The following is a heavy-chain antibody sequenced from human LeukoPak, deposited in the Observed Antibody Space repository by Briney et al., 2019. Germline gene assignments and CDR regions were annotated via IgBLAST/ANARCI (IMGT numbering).Heavy chain of an antibody. V-gene: IGHV1-18*01. CDR2: ISAYNGDT. J-gene: IGHJ4*02. CDR1: GDTFTNYG. CDR3: AREACSDGVCYSEY. Sequence: ASVKVSCTASGDTFTNYGFSWVRQAPGEGLEWMGWISAYNGDTKYPQKFQGRVTMTTDTSATTVYMELGSLRFDDAAVYYCAREACSDGVCYSEYWGQGTLVTVSS. D-gene: IGHD2-21*01.